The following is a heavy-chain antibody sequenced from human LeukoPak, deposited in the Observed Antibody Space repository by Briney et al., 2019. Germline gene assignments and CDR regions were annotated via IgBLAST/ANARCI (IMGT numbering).Heavy chain of an antibody. D-gene: IGHD1-14*01. CDR1: GYTFTGYY. V-gene: IGHV1-2*02. Sequence: ASVKVSCKASGYTFTGYYMHWARQAPGQGLEWMGWINPNSGGTNYAQKFQGRVTITRNTSISTAYMELSSLRSEDTAVYYCARGPEPLDYWGQGTLVTVSS. CDR3: ARGPEPLDY. J-gene: IGHJ4*02. CDR2: INPNSGGT.